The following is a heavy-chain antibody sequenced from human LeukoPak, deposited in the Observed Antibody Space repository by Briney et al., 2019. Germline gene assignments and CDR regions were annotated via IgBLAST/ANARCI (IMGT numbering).Heavy chain of an antibody. J-gene: IGHJ4*02. Sequence: GGSLRLSCAASGFTFDDYAMHWVRQAPGKGLEWVSGISWNSGSIGYADSVKGRFTISRDNAKNSLYLQMNSLRAEDTALYYCAKSHYDILTGYADYWGQGTLVTVSS. D-gene: IGHD3-9*01. CDR2: ISWNSGSI. V-gene: IGHV3-9*01. CDR1: GFTFDDYA. CDR3: AKSHYDILTGYADY.